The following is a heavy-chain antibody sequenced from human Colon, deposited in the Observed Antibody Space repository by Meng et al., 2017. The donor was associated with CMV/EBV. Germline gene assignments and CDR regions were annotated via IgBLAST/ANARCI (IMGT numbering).Heavy chain of an antibody. Sequence: SCVVSGFAFKNAWRHGVRQDPGKGLVWLSKSNGDGTANGYEDSVRGRFTIARDKAKNTLYLQRSGLRAEDTGVYDCARSGVLFALDYWGQGTLVTVSS. CDR3: ARSGVLFALDY. V-gene: IGHV3-74*01. CDR1: GFAFKNAW. D-gene: IGHD2-15*01. CDR2: SNGDGTAN. J-gene: IGHJ4*02.